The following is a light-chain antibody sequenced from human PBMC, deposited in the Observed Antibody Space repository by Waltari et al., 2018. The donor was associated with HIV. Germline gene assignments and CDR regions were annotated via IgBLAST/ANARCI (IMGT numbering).Light chain of an antibody. CDR3: GTWDSSLSAVV. CDR2: DTN. J-gene: IGLJ2*01. Sequence: QSVLTQPPSVSAAPGQKVTISCSGSSSNIGNYYVSWYHTLPGTAPRLGIYDTNDQHSGIPDRFSGSKSGTSATLGSTGPQTGDEADYYCGTWDSSLSAVVFGGGTKLTVL. CDR1: SSNIGNYY. V-gene: IGLV1-51*01.